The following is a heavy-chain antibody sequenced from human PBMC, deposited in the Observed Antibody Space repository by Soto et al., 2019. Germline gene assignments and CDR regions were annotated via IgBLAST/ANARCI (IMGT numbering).Heavy chain of an antibody. CDR3: ARGRDFEPQDGMDV. Sequence: VPLVESGGGVVQPGRSLRLSCAASGFTFSSYAMHWVRQAPGKGLEWVAVISYDGSNKYYADSVKGRFTISRDNSKNTLYLQMNSLRAEDTAVYYCARGRDFEPQDGMDVWGQGTTVTVSS. J-gene: IGHJ6*02. V-gene: IGHV3-30-3*01. CDR1: GFTFSSYA. CDR2: ISYDGSNK. D-gene: IGHD3-9*01.